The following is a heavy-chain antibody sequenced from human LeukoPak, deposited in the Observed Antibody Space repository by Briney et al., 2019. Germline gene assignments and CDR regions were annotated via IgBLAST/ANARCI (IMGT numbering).Heavy chain of an antibody. CDR3: ARDSFQKPIITMIITPGAFDI. CDR1: GYTFTSYY. CDR2: INPSGGST. V-gene: IGHV1-46*01. Sequence: ASVKVSCKASGYTFTSYYMHWVRLAPGQGLEWMGIINPSGGSTSYAQKFQGRVTMTRDTSTSTVYMELSSLRSEDTAVYYCARDSFQKPIITMIITPGAFDIWGQGTMVTVSS. J-gene: IGHJ3*02. D-gene: IGHD3-22*01.